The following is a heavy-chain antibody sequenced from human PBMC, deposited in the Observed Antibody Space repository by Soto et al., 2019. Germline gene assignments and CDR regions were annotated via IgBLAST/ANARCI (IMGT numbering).Heavy chain of an antibody. Sequence: QVQLVQSGAEVKKPGASVKVSCKASGYTFTGYYMHWVRQAPGQGLEWMGWINPNSGGTNYAQKFQGWVTMTRDTSTSTAYMELSRLRSDDTAVYYCARVIKLGYDPMDYYYYYYGMDVWGQGTTVTVSS. CDR1: GYTFTGYY. V-gene: IGHV1-2*04. D-gene: IGHD5-12*01. J-gene: IGHJ6*02. CDR2: INPNSGGT. CDR3: ARVIKLGYDPMDYYYYYYGMDV.